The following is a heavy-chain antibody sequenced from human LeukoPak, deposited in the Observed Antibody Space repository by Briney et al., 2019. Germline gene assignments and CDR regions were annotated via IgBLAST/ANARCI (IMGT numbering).Heavy chain of an antibody. D-gene: IGHD6-13*01. V-gene: IGHV3-23*01. Sequence: GGSLRLSCVASGFTFSSYAMSWVRQAPGKGLEWVSAIRESGGSTHYADSAKGRFTISRDNSKNTLYLQMNSLRAEDTAVYCCAKTKPYGTTWYGGIDWGQGALVTVSS. CDR2: IRESGGST. CDR3: AKTKPYGTTWYGGID. J-gene: IGHJ4*02. CDR1: GFTFSSYA.